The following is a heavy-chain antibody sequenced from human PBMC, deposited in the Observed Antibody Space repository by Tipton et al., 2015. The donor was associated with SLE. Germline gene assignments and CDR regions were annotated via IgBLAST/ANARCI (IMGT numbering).Heavy chain of an antibody. D-gene: IGHD3-22*01. V-gene: IGHV4-4*07. CDR3: ARWAYDKGAFDI. CDR2: IYTNENT. J-gene: IGHJ3*02. CDR1: GGPISSYY. Sequence: TLSLTCTVSGGPISSYYWSWIRQPAGGGLEWIGRIYTNENTNYNPSLKSRVTMSVDTSKNQFSLKLRSVTAADTAVYYCARWAYDKGAFDIWGQGTMVTVSS.